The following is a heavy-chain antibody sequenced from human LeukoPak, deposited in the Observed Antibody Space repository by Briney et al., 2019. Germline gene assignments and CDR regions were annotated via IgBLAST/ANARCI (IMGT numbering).Heavy chain of an antibody. Sequence: SQTLSLTCTVSGGSISSGSYYWSWIRQPAGKGLEWIGRIYTSGSTNYNPSLKSRVTISVDTSKNQFSLKLSSVTAADTAVYYCARVAAPSHYYYYMDVWGKGTTVTVSS. D-gene: IGHD6-25*01. CDR2: IYTSGST. V-gene: IGHV4-61*02. J-gene: IGHJ6*03. CDR1: GGSISSGSYY. CDR3: ARVAAPSHYYYYMDV.